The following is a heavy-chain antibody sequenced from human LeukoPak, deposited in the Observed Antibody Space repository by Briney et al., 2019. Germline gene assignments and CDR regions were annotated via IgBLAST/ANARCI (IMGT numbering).Heavy chain of an antibody. CDR1: GFTFSSYW. V-gene: IGHV3-7*03. Sequence: PGGSLRLSCAASGFTFSSYWMSWFRLAPGKGPEWVANIKQDGSEKYHVDSVKGRFTVSRDNANNLLYLQMNSLRVEDTAVYYCARLQWEPPDYWGQGTLVIVSS. CDR3: ARLQWEPPDY. J-gene: IGHJ4*02. CDR2: IKQDGSEK. D-gene: IGHD1-26*01.